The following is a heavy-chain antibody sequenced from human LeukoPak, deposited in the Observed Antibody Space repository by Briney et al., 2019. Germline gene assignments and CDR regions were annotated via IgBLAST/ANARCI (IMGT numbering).Heavy chain of an antibody. V-gene: IGHV3-48*03. CDR2: ISSSGSTI. J-gene: IGHJ4*02. CDR3: ARDGASSPHYY. Sequence: PGGSLRLSCAASGFXFSSYEMNWVRQAPGKGLEWVSYISSSGSTIYYADSVKGRFTISRDNAKNSLYLQMNSLRAEDTAVYYCARDGASSPHYYWGQGTLVTVSS. D-gene: IGHD3-10*01. CDR1: GFXFSSYE.